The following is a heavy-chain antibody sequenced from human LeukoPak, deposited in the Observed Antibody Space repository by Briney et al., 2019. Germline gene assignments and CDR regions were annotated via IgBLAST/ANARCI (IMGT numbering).Heavy chain of an antibody. CDR3: ARGLYNY. J-gene: IGHJ4*02. CDR1: GGSFSAYY. V-gene: IGHV4-34*01. Sequence: PSETLSLTCAVYGGSFSAYYWSWIRQPPGKGLEWIGEINHSGSTNYNPSLKSRVTISLDTSKNQFSLKLSSVTAADTAVYYCARGLYNYWGQGTLVTVPS. D-gene: IGHD3-10*01. CDR2: INHSGST.